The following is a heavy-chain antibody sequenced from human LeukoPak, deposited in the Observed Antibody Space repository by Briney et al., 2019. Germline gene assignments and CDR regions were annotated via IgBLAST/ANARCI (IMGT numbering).Heavy chain of an antibody. V-gene: IGHV1-18*01. D-gene: IGHD3-22*01. CDR3: ARRILDSSGYVFGHPTEPFYFDF. J-gene: IGHJ4*02. CDR2: ISVYNDAT. CDR1: GYTFTLYG. Sequence: GASVKLSCKASGYTFTLYGINWARQAPGQGLEWVGWISVYNDATNYAQKLQGSVSLTTDQSTNTAYMELRSLISDDTGIYWCARRILDSSGYVFGHPTEPFYFDFWGQGTLVTVSS.